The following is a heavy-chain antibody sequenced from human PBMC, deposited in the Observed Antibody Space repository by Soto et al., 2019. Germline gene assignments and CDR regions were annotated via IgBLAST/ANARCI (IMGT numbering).Heavy chain of an antibody. J-gene: IGHJ4*02. Sequence: GGSLRLSCAASGFTFSSYNMNWVRQAPGKGLEWVSSISSSSTYIYYADSVKGRFTISRDNAKNSLYLQMNSLRGEDTAVYYCARDGSWEVAADYWGQGTLVTVSS. V-gene: IGHV3-21*01. CDR1: GFTFSSYN. CDR3: ARDGSWEVAADY. D-gene: IGHD1-26*01. CDR2: ISSSSTYI.